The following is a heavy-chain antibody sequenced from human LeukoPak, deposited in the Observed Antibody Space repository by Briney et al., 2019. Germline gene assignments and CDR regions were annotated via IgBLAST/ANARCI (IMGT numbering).Heavy chain of an antibody. CDR2: ISAYNGNT. CDR1: GYTFTSYG. V-gene: IGHV1-18*01. Sequence: ASVKVSCKASGYTFTSYGISWVRQAPGQGLEWMGWISAYNGNTNYAQKLQGRVTMTRDTSTSTVYMELSSLRSEDTAVYYCARGDPTTVVTPPYYYYGMDVWGQGTTVTVSS. D-gene: IGHD4-23*01. CDR3: ARGDPTTVVTPPYYYYGMDV. J-gene: IGHJ6*02.